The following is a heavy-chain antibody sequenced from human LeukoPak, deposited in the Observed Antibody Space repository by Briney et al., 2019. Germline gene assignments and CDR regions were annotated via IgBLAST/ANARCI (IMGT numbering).Heavy chain of an antibody. CDR2: IWYGGRNK. CDR1: GFAFRSYG. J-gene: IGHJ4*02. CDR3: ARDPDGLRGYSFAYFHS. Sequence: GRSLRLSCAASGFAFRSYGMHWVRQAPGKGLEWVAVIWYGGRNKYYADSVKGRFTISRDNSKNAMYLQMNDLRDEDTAVYYCARDPDGLRGYSFAYFHSWGQGTLVTVSS. D-gene: IGHD5-18*01. V-gene: IGHV3-33*01.